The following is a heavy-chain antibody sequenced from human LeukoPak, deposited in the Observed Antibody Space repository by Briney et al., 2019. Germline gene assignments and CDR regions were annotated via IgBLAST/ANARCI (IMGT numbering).Heavy chain of an antibody. CDR2: ISAYNGNT. J-gene: IGHJ4*02. D-gene: IGHD3-3*01. CDR1: GYTFTSYG. V-gene: IGHV1-18*01. CDR3: ARDSYDFWSGWLLGQVVSYFDY. Sequence: GASVKVSCKASGYTFTSYGISWVRQAPGQGLEWMGWISAYNGNTNYAQKLQGRVTMTTDTSTSTAYMELRSLRSDDTAVYYCARDSYDFWSGWLLGQVVSYFDYWGQGTLVTVSS.